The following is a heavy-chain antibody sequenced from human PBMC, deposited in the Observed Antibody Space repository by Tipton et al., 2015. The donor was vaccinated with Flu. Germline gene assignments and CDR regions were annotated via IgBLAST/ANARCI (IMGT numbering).Heavy chain of an antibody. CDR2: IYSGGST. CDR3: ARGRGYCITTTCLLPFDF. D-gene: IGHD2-2*01. Sequence: LSLTCTVSGGSISRSHYSWGWIRQPPGKGLEWVSVIYSGGSTYSADSVKGRFTISRDNSKNTLYLQMNSLRAEDTAVYYCARGRGYCITTTCLLPFDFWGQGTLVTVSS. CDR1: GGSISRSHYS. J-gene: IGHJ4*02. V-gene: IGHV3-53*01.